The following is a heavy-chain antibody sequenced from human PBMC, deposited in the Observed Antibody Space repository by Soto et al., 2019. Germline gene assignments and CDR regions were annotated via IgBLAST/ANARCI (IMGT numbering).Heavy chain of an antibody. V-gene: IGHV3-74*01. J-gene: IGHJ4*02. D-gene: IGHD3-16*01. CDR2: IKSDGSST. Sequence: EVQLVESGGGLVQPGGSLRLSCAASGFTFSDYWMHWVRQAPGKGLVWVSRIKSDGSSTSYADSVMGRFTISRDNAKNKLYLHMNSLRADDTGVYYCARSWGGELVSWGKGTLVTVSS. CDR1: GFTFSDYW. CDR3: ARSWGGELVS.